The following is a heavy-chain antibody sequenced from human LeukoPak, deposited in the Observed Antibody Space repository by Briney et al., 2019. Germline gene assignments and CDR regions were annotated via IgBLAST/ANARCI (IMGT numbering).Heavy chain of an antibody. CDR1: GGSFSGYY. CDR3: ARGPDSSSWFY. V-gene: IGHV4-34*01. D-gene: IGHD6-13*01. Sequence: SETLSLTCAVYGGSFSGYYWSWIRQPPGKGLEWIGEINHSGSTNYNPSLKSRVTISVDTSKNQFSLKLSSVTAADTAVYYCARGPDSSSWFYWGQGTLVTVSS. CDR2: INHSGST. J-gene: IGHJ4*02.